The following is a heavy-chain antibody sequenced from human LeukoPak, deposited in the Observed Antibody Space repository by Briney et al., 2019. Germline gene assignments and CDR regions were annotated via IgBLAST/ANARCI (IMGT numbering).Heavy chain of an antibody. Sequence: SGGSLRLYCAASGFTFDDYGMSWVRQAPGKGLEWVSGINWNGGSTGYADSVKGRFTISRDNAKNSLYLQMNSLRAEDTALYYCAREGLREYYYYYMDVWGKGTTVTVSS. CDR2: INWNGGST. D-gene: IGHD4-17*01. V-gene: IGHV3-20*04. CDR3: AREGLREYYYYYMDV. J-gene: IGHJ6*03. CDR1: GFTFDDYG.